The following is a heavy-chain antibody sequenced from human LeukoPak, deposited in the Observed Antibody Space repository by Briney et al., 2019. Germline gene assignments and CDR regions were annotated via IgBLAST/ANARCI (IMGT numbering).Heavy chain of an antibody. J-gene: IGHJ3*02. CDR3: AGQDSTAYYDSTGLPYDAFDI. Sequence: GESLKISCKGSGYSFTTYWIGWVRQMPGKGLEWMGIIYPGDSDTRYSPSFQGQVTISADKSISTAYLQWSSLKASDTAMYYCAGQDSTAYYDSTGLPYDAFDIWGQGTMVTVSS. CDR1: GYSFTTYW. D-gene: IGHD3-22*01. CDR2: IYPGDSDT. V-gene: IGHV5-51*01.